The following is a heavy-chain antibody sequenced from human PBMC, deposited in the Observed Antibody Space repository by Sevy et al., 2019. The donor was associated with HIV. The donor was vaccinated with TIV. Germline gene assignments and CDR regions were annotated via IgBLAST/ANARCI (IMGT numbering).Heavy chain of an antibody. CDR2: ISAYNGNT. J-gene: IGHJ6*02. CDR3: ARDTSGGDRKDYYYYHGMDV. D-gene: IGHD2-21*02. Sequence: ASVKVSCKASGYTFTSYGISWVRQAPGQGLEWMGWISAYNGNTNYAQKLQGRVTMTTDTSTSTAYMELRSLRSDDTAVYYCARDTSGGDRKDYYYYHGMDVWGQGTTVTVSS. V-gene: IGHV1-18*01. CDR1: GYTFTSYG.